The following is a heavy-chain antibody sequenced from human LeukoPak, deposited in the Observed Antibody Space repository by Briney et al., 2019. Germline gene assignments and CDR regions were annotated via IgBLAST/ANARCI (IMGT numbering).Heavy chain of an antibody. J-gene: IGHJ4*02. Sequence: SETLSLTCTVSGGSISSYYWSWLRQPPGKGLEWIGYIYYSGSTNYNPPLTSRVTISVDTSKNQFSLKLSSVTAADTAVYYCAAVDTAMAFDYWGQGTLVTVSS. CDR1: GGSISSYY. CDR3: AAVDTAMAFDY. V-gene: IGHV4-59*01. D-gene: IGHD5-18*01. CDR2: IYYSGST.